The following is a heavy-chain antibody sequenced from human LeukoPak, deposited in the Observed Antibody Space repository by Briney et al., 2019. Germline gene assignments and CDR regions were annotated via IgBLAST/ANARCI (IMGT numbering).Heavy chain of an antibody. J-gene: IGHJ4*02. Sequence: GRSLRLSCAASGFTFSNYAMHWVRQAPGKGLEWVAVISYDGFNKYYSDSVKGRFTISRDNSKNTLYLQMNSLRGEDTAVYYCVRGPYGSGSYRWGQGTLVTVSA. CDR2: ISYDGFNK. D-gene: IGHD3-10*01. CDR1: GFTFSNYA. CDR3: VRGPYGSGSYR. V-gene: IGHV3-30-3*01.